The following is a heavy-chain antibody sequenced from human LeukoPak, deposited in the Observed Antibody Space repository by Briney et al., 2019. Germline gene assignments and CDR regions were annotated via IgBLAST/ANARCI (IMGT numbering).Heavy chain of an antibody. CDR3: AKESYYYDSSVDY. Sequence: GGSLRLSCAASGFTFSSYGMHWVRQAPGKGLEWVAVISYDGSNKYYADSVKGRFTISRDNSKNTLYLQMNSLRAEDTAVYYCAKESYYYDSSVDYWGQGTLVTVSS. CDR1: GFTFSSYG. CDR2: ISYDGSNK. V-gene: IGHV3-30*18. J-gene: IGHJ4*02. D-gene: IGHD3-22*01.